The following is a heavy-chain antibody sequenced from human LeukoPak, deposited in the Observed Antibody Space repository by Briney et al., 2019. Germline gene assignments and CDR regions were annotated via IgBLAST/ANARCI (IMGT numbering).Heavy chain of an antibody. V-gene: IGHV3-23*01. J-gene: IGHJ6*04. CDR1: GFTFSSYA. CDR2: ISGSGGST. CDR3: AKGWYYDFWSGYLTDV. Sequence: GGSLRLSCAASGFTFSSYAMSWVRQAPGKGLEWVSAISGSGGSTYYADSVKGRFTISRDNSKNTLYLQMNSLRAEDTAVYYCAKGWYYDFWSGYLTDVWGKGTTVTVSS. D-gene: IGHD3-3*01.